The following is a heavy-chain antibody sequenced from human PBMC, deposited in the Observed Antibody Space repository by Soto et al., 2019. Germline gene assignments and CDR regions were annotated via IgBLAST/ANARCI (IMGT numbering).Heavy chain of an antibody. D-gene: IGHD3-10*01. V-gene: IGHV1-3*01. CDR3: ARDQVKVWGSGSYYDYYYYYMDV. J-gene: IGHJ6*03. CDR1: GYTFTSYA. CDR2: INAGNGNT. Sequence: ASVKVSCKASGYTFTSYAMHWVRQAPGQRLEWMGWINAGNGNTKYSQKFQGRVTITRDTSASTAYMELSSLRSEDTAVYYCARDQVKVWGSGSYYDYYYYYMDVWGKGTTVTVSS.